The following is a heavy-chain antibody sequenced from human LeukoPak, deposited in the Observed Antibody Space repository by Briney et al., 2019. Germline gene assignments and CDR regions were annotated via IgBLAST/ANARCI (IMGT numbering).Heavy chain of an antibody. D-gene: IGHD1-26*01. CDR3: TRQYSGSYY. CDR1: GFTFSSYA. V-gene: IGHV3-30*04. CDR2: ISYDGSNK. Sequence: GGSLRLSCVASGFTFSSYAMHWVRQAPGKGLEWVAVISYDGSNKYYADSVKGRFTISRDNSKNTLYLQMNSLKTEDTAVYYCTRQYSGSYYWGQGTLVTVSS. J-gene: IGHJ4*02.